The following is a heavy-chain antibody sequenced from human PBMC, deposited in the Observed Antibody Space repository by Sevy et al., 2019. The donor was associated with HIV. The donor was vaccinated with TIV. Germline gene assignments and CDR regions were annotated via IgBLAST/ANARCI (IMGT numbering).Heavy chain of an antibody. V-gene: IGHV3-30-3*01. Sequence: GGSLRLSCAASGFTFSNYDMNWVRQAPGKGLEWVAGMSYDGSSKYYADCVKGRFTTTRDNSKNTLFLQMSSLRPEDTAVYSCARVDCCGAGWYHFDFWGQGTLVTVSS. CDR2: MSYDGSSK. J-gene: IGHJ4*02. CDR3: ARVDCCGAGWYHFDF. D-gene: IGHD2-15*01. CDR1: GFTFSNYD.